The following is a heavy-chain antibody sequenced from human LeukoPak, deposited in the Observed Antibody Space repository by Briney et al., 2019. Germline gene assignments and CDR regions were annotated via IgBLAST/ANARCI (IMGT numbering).Heavy chain of an antibody. V-gene: IGHV1-2*02. CDR3: ARVGRGNSGYDLDY. D-gene: IGHD5-12*01. CDR2: INPNSGGT. J-gene: IGHJ4*02. CDR1: GYTFTGYY. Sequence: ASVKVSCKASGYTFTGYYMHWVRQAAGQGLEGMGWINPNSGGTNYAQKFQGRVTMTRDTSISTAYMELSRLRSDDTAVYYCARVGRGNSGYDLDYWGQGTLVTVSS.